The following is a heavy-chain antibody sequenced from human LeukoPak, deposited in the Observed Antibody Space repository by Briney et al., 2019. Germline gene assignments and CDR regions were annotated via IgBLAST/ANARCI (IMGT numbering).Heavy chain of an antibody. Sequence: GGSLRLSCAASGFTFSSYSMNWVRQAPGKGLEWVSSISSSSSYIYYADSVKGRFIISRDNAKNSLYLQMNSLRAEDTAVYYCARDGENGDLDYWGQGTLVTVSS. CDR1: GFTFSSYS. J-gene: IGHJ4*02. CDR3: ARDGENGDLDY. D-gene: IGHD4-17*01. CDR2: ISSSSSYI. V-gene: IGHV3-21*04.